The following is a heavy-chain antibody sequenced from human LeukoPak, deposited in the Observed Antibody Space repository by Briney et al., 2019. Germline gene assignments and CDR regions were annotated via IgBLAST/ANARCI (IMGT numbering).Heavy chain of an antibody. D-gene: IGHD5-12*01. CDR1: GFTFSSYG. V-gene: IGHV3-33*06. CDR2: IWNDGSKS. J-gene: IGHJ4*02. CDR3: AKARGHPWPSYYFDY. Sequence: PGGSLRLSCAASGFTFSSYGMHWVRQAPGKGLEWVAVIWNDGSKSNHPDSVKGRFTISRDDSKNTLFLQMSSLRVEDTAVYYCAKARGHPWPSYYFDYWGQGTLVTVSS.